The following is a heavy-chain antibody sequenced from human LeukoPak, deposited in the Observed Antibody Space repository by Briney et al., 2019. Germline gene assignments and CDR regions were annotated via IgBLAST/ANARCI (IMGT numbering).Heavy chain of an antibody. CDR3: SRDPRHSDY. CDR2: IETDGSQI. J-gene: IGHJ4*02. CDR1: GFTFSSYW. V-gene: IGHV3-7*03. Sequence: GGSLRLSCVASGFTFSSYWMTWVRQAPGKGVEWVANIETDGSQIYYVDSVRGRFTISRDNAKNSLYLHMNSLTVEDTAVYYCSRDPRHSDYWGQGTLVTVSS.